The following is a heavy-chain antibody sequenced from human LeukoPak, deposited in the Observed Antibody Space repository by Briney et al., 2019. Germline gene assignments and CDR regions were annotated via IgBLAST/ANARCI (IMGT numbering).Heavy chain of an antibody. CDR1: GFTFSNYW. J-gene: IGHJ4*02. V-gene: IGHV3-23*01. CDR2: ISGSGGST. Sequence: PGGSLRLSCAASGFTFSNYWMHWVRQAPGKGLEWVSAISGSGGSTYYADSVKGRFTISRDSTKNTLYLQMNSLRAEDTAVYYCARMYYDFWSGYYPAGYWGQGTLVTVSS. CDR3: ARMYYDFWSGYYPAGY. D-gene: IGHD3-3*01.